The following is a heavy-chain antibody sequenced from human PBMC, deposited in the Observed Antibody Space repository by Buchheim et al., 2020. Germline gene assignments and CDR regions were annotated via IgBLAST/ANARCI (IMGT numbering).Heavy chain of an antibody. CDR3: ARVTVTTLGMPNWFDP. CDR2: IKQDGSEK. D-gene: IGHD4-17*01. V-gene: IGHV3-7*01. Sequence: EVQLVESGGGLVQPGGSLRLSCAASGFTFSSYWMSWVRQAPGKGLEWVANIKQDGSEKYYVDSVKGRFTISRDNAKNSLYLEMNSMRAEDTAVYYCARVTVTTLGMPNWFDPWGQGTL. J-gene: IGHJ5*02. CDR1: GFTFSSYW.